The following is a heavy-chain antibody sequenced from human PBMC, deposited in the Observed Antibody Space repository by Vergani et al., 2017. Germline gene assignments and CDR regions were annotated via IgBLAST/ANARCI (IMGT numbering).Heavy chain of an antibody. CDR2: IYHVWST. J-gene: IGHJ4*02. V-gene: IGHV4-39*01. CDR1: GGSISSSSYY. CDR3: ARWQGFLLYFAY. D-gene: IGHD3-10*01. Sequence: QLQLQESGPGLVKPSETLSLTCTVSGGSISSSSYYWGWIRQPPEKRREWIGIIYHVWSTYYNPSLKSRVTISVDTSKNQFSLKLCSVTAADTAVYYCARWQGFLLYFAYWGQGTLVTVSS.